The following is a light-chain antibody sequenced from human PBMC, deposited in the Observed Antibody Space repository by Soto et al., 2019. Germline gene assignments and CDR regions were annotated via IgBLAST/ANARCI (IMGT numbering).Light chain of an antibody. V-gene: IGKV3-20*01. CDR1: QSVSSNY. Sequence: EIVLTQSPGTLSLSPGERATLSCRASQSVSSNYFAWYQQKPGQAPRLLIYGASSRATGIPDRFSGSGSGTDFTLTISRLEPEDFAVYYCQQYGTSLPWTFGQGTNVEIK. CDR3: QQYGTSLPWT. CDR2: GAS. J-gene: IGKJ1*01.